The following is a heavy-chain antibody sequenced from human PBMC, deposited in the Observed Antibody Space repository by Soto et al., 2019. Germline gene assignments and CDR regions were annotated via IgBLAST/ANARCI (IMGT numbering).Heavy chain of an antibody. J-gene: IGHJ4*02. CDR3: ARHSTYYYGSGTKIDY. D-gene: IGHD3-10*01. Sequence: PSETLSLTCTVSGGSISSSSYYWGWIRQPPGKGLEWIGSIYYSGSTYYNPSLKSRVTISVDTSKNQFSLKLSSVTAADTAVYYCARHSTYYYGSGTKIDYWGQGTLVTVSS. CDR1: GGSISSSSYY. V-gene: IGHV4-39*01. CDR2: IYYSGST.